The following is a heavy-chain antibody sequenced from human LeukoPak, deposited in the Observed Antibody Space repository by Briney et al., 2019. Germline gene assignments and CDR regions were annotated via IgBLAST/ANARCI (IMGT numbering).Heavy chain of an antibody. V-gene: IGHV3-30*14. CDR1: GFTFSSYG. D-gene: IGHD3-10*01. J-gene: IGHJ4*02. CDR3: ARGDPFGSGPSPAYFDY. CDR2: ISYDGSNK. Sequence: PGGSLRLSCAGSGFTFSSYGMHWVRQAPGKGLEWVAVISYDGSNKYYADSVKGRFTISRDNSKNTLYLQMNSLRAEDTAVYYCARGDPFGSGPSPAYFDYWGQGTLVTVSS.